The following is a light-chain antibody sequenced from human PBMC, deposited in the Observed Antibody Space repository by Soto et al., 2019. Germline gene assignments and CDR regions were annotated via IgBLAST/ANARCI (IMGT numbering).Light chain of an antibody. V-gene: IGKV3-20*01. Sequence: EIVLTQSPGTLSLSPGERATLSCRASQTVSSSYLAWYQQKLGQAPRLLIYGASYRATGIPDTFSGRGSGTDFTLTISTLEPEDFAVYYCQQYGSSPYTFGQGTKLEIK. CDR3: QQYGSSPYT. CDR2: GAS. CDR1: QTVSSSY. J-gene: IGKJ2*01.